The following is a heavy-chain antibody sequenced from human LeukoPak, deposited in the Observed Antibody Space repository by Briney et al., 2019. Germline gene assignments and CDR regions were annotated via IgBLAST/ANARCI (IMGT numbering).Heavy chain of an antibody. Sequence: GGSLRLSCAASGFTFSSYGMHWVRQAPGKGLEWVAVISYDGSNKYYADSVKGRFTISRDNSKNTLYLQMNSLRAEDTAVYYCAKPTDPKMGAVFDYWGQGTLVTVSS. CDR3: AKPTDPKMGAVFDY. D-gene: IGHD1-26*01. V-gene: IGHV3-30*18. J-gene: IGHJ4*02. CDR2: ISYDGSNK. CDR1: GFTFSSYG.